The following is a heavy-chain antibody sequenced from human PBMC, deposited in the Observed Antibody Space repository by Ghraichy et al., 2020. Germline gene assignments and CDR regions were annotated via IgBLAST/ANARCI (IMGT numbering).Heavy chain of an antibody. J-gene: IGHJ4*02. Sequence: GESLNISCAASGFTFGAYTMHWVRQVPGKGLEWVSLISWDGDVTSYADTVKGRFTISRDNGKNSLYVQMNSLRTDDTALYYCASGGSYFDFENWGQGTLVTVSS. CDR3: ASGGSYFDFEN. V-gene: IGHV3-43*01. CDR2: ISWDGDVT. D-gene: IGHD1-26*01. CDR1: GFTFGAYT.